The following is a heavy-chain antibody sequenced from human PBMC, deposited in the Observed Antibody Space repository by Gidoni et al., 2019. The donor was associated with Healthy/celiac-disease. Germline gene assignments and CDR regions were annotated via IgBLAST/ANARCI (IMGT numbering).Heavy chain of an antibody. CDR2: IYYSGST. J-gene: IGHJ4*02. CDR3: ARMQWLVLDY. D-gene: IGHD6-19*01. Sequence: QLQLQESGPGLVNPSETLSLTRTLSGGSISSSSYYWGWIRQPPGKGLEWIGSIYYSGSTYYNPSLKSRVTISVDTSKNQFSLKLSSVTAADTAVYYCARMQWLVLDYWGQGTLVTVSS. CDR1: GGSISSSSYY. V-gene: IGHV4-39*01.